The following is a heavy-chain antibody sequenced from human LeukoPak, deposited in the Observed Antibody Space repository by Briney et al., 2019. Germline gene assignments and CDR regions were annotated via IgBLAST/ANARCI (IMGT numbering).Heavy chain of an antibody. J-gene: IGHJ4*02. CDR2: FDPEDGES. D-gene: IGHD2-21*02. V-gene: IGHV1-24*01. CDR1: GASLSETS. Sequence: GASVKVSCKVSGASLSETSIHWVRQAPGQWLEWMGGFDPEDGESIFAQRFQGRVTMTEDTSTSTVYMELSSLRSEDTAVYYCARVSCGGDCYPYYFDYWGQGTLVTVSS. CDR3: ARVSCGGDCYPYYFDY.